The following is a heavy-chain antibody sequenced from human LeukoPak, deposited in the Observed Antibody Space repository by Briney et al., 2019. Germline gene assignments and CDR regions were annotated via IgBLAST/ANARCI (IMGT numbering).Heavy chain of an antibody. Sequence: PSETLSLTCTVSGGSISSSSYYWGWIRQPPGKGLEWIGSTYYSGSTYYNPSLKSRVTISVDTSKNQFSLKLSSVTAADTAVYYCARVVSHRIAAAGTRFDYWGQGTLVTVSS. CDR2: TYYSGST. V-gene: IGHV4-39*07. J-gene: IGHJ4*02. CDR3: ARVVSHRIAAAGTRFDY. CDR1: GGSISSSSYY. D-gene: IGHD6-13*01.